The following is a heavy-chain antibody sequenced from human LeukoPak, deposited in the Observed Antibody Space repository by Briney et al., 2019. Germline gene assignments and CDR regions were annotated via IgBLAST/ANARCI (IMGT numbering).Heavy chain of an antibody. D-gene: IGHD6-13*01. Sequence: KYGESLKISCKGSGYSFTSYWIGWVRQMPGKGLEWMGIIYPGDSDTRYSPSFQGQVTISADKSISTAYLQWSSLKASDTAMYYCARQRGRSSSWYVVRSDYYYMDVWGKGTTVTVSS. V-gene: IGHV5-51*01. CDR3: ARQRGRSSSWYVVRSDYYYMDV. J-gene: IGHJ6*03. CDR1: GYSFTSYW. CDR2: IYPGDSDT.